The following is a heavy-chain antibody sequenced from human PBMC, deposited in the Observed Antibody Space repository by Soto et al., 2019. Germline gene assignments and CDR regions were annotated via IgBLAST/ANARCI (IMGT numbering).Heavy chain of an antibody. Sequence: QVQLVESGGGVVQPGRSLRLSCAASGFTFSSYGMHWVRQAPGKGLEWVAVIWYDGSNKYYADYVKGRFTISRDNSKNTLYLQMNSLRAEDTAVYYCAVLSTVTEYYYYYYMDVWGKGTTVTVSS. D-gene: IGHD4-4*01. CDR2: IWYDGSNK. CDR3: AVLSTVTEYYYYYYMDV. CDR1: GFTFSSYG. V-gene: IGHV3-33*01. J-gene: IGHJ6*03.